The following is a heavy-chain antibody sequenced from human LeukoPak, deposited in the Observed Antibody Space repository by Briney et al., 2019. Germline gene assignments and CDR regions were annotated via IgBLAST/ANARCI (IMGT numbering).Heavy chain of an antibody. CDR3: ARAGYSYGLHFDY. V-gene: IGHV4-59*01. CDR1: GGSISSYY. Sequence: SETLSLTCTVSGGSISSYYWSWIRQPPGKGLEWIGYIYYSGSTNYNPSLKGRVTISVDTSKNQFSLKLSSVTAADTAVYYCARAGYSYGLHFDYWGQGTLVTVSS. D-gene: IGHD5-18*01. J-gene: IGHJ4*02. CDR2: IYYSGST.